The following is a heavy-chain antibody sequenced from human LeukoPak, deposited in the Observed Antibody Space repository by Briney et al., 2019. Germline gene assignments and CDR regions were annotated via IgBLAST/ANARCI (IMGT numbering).Heavy chain of an antibody. CDR3: VTLSIAVAEDY. V-gene: IGHV4-39*01. CDR2: IYYSGST. CDR1: GGSISSSRYY. D-gene: IGHD6-19*01. Sequence: SETLSLTCTVSGGSISSSRYYWRWIRQPPGKGQKWIGSIYYSGSTYYNPSLKSRVTISVDTSKNQFSLKLSSVTAADTAIYYCVTLSIAVAEDYWGQGTLVTVS. J-gene: IGHJ4*02.